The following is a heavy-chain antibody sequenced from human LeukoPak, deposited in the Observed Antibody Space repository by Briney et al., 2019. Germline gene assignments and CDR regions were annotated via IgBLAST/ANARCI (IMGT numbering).Heavy chain of an antibody. Sequence: ASETLSLTCTVSADSISSYYWSWIRQPPGKGLEWVGYLYYIGSTYYNPSLKSRVTISVDTSKKEFSLNLNPVTAADTAVYYCARHGSFGYCSNGVCSSDYFDPWGQGTLVTVSS. CDR2: LYYIGST. V-gene: IGHV4-59*08. J-gene: IGHJ5*02. CDR3: ARHGSFGYCSNGVCSSDYFDP. CDR1: ADSISSYY. D-gene: IGHD2-8*01.